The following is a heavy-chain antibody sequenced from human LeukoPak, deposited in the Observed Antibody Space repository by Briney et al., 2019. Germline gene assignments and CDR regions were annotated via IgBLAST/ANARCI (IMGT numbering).Heavy chain of an antibody. CDR3: ARGVSSSWSRGWFDP. CDR2: IYYSGST. J-gene: IGHJ5*02. D-gene: IGHD6-13*01. CDR1: GGSISSYY. V-gene: IGHV4-59*01. Sequence: SETLSLTCTVSGGSISSYYWSWIRQPPGKGLEWIGYIYYSGSTNYNPSLKSRVTISVDTSKNQFSLKLSSVTAADTAVYYCARGVSSSWSRGWFDPWGQGTLVTVSS.